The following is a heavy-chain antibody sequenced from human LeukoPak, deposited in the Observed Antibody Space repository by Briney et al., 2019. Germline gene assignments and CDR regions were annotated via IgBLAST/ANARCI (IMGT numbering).Heavy chain of an antibody. CDR1: GGYISSYY. CDR3: ALGDCSSTSCYVFDY. Sequence: PSETLSLTCTVSGGYISSYYWSWIRQPPGKGLEWIAYIFNSGSTNYNPSLKSRVTISVDTSKNQFSLKLSSVTAADTAVYFCALGDCSSTSCYVFDYWGQGTLVTVSS. CDR2: IFNSGST. D-gene: IGHD2-2*01. V-gene: IGHV4-59*01. J-gene: IGHJ4*02.